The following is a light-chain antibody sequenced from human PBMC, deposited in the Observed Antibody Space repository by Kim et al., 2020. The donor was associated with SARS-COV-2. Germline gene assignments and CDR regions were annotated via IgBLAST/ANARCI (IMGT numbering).Light chain of an antibody. CDR1: QSVSNA. V-gene: IGKV3D-15*01. J-gene: IGKJ1*01. CDR3: QQYNNWPPWT. CDR2: GAS. Sequence: EVVMTQSPATLSVSPGERATLSCRASQSVSNALAWYQQKPGQAPRLLIYGASTRANGIPARFSGSGSGTEFTLTISGLQSEDFAVYFCQQYNNWPPWTFGQGTKVEV.